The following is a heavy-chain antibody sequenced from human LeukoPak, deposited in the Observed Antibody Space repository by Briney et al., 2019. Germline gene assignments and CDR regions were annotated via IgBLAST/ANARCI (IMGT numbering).Heavy chain of an antibody. J-gene: IGHJ3*02. CDR2: INHSGST. D-gene: IGHD3-3*01. Sequence: SSETLSLTCAVYGGSFNGYYWSWIRQPPGKGLEWIGEINHSGSTNYNPSLKSRVTISVDTSKNQFSLKLSSVTAADTAVYYCARPVRFSVSDAFDIWGQGTMVTVSS. V-gene: IGHV4-34*01. CDR1: GGSFNGYY. CDR3: ARPVRFSVSDAFDI.